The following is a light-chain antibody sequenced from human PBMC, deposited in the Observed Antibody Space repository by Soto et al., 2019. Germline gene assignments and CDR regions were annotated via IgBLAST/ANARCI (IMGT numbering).Light chain of an antibody. Sequence: DIQMTQSPSSLSASVGDRVTITCRASQGISIYLAWYQQKPGKDPKLLIYAASTLQSGVPALFSGSGSGTDFSLTISSLQPEDVATYYCQKYDNVLWTFGQGTKVEIK. V-gene: IGKV1-27*01. CDR3: QKYDNVLWT. CDR1: QGISIY. J-gene: IGKJ1*01. CDR2: AAS.